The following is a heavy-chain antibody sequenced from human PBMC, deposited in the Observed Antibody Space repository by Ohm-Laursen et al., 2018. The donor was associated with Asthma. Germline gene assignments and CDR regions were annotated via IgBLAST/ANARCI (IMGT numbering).Heavy chain of an antibody. Sequence: GSSVKVSCKASGGTFSSYAISWVRQAPGQGLEWMGGIIPIFGTANYAQKFQGRVTITADESTSTAYMELSSLRSEDTAVYYCATRGYSYGRKWDYYYYGMDVWGQGTTVTVSS. V-gene: IGHV1-69*01. CDR3: ATRGYSYGRKWDYYYYGMDV. CDR2: IIPIFGTA. J-gene: IGHJ6*02. CDR1: GGTFSSYA. D-gene: IGHD5-18*01.